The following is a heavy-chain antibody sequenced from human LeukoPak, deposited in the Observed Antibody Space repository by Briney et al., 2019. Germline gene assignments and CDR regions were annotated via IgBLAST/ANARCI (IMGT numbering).Heavy chain of an antibody. D-gene: IGHD1-20*01. Sequence: GGSLRLSCAASGFTFSSYGMHWVRQAPGKGLEWVAVILSDGSKEFYTDSVKGRFTISRDNSKNTLYLQMNSLRAEDTAVYYCARDRPYNWNDKAFDIWGQGTMVTVSS. CDR3: ARDRPYNWNDKAFDI. CDR1: GFTFSSYG. V-gene: IGHV3-33*01. J-gene: IGHJ3*02. CDR2: ILSDGSKE.